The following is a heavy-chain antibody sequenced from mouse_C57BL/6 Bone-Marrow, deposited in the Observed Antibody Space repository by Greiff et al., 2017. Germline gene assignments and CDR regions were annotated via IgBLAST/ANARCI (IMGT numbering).Heavy chain of an antibody. Sequence: QVQLQQPGAELVMPGASVKLSCKASGYTFTSYWMHWVKQRPGQGLEWIGEIDPSDSYTNYNQQFKGKSTLTVDKSSSTAYMQLSSLTSEDSAVYYCSRLDYWGQGTSVTVSS. CDR3: SRLDY. V-gene: IGHV1-69*01. J-gene: IGHJ4*01. CDR1: GYTFTSYW. CDR2: IDPSDSYT.